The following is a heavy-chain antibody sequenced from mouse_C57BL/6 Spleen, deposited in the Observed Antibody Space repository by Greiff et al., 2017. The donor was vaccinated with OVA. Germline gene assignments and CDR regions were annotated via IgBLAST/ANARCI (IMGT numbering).Heavy chain of an antibody. J-gene: IGHJ2*01. CDR3: TRAVITTVVATRYFDY. CDR1: GYTFTSYW. V-gene: IGHV1-5*01. D-gene: IGHD1-1*01. Sequence: EVQLQQSGTVLARPGASVKMSCKTSGYTFTSYWMHWVKQRPGQGLEWIGAIYPGNSDTSYNQKFKGKATLTAVTSASTAYMELSSLTNEDSAVYYCTRAVITTVVATRYFDYWGQGTTLTVSS. CDR2: IYPGNSDT.